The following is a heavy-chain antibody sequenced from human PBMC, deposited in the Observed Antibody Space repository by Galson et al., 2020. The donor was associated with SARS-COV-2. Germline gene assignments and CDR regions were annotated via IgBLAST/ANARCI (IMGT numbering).Heavy chain of an antibody. D-gene: IGHD4-17*01. J-gene: IGHJ4*02. CDR1: GFTFSRYA. V-gene: IGHV3-23*01. Sequence: LGESLKISCAASGFTFSRYAMAWVRQAPGKGLEWVSGISGGGGSTYYADSVKGRFTISRDISQNTVYLQMSSLRAEDTAVYYCAKDRGNDYGDQLDFWGQGTQVTVSS. CDR3: AKDRGNDYGDQLDF. CDR2: ISGGGGST.